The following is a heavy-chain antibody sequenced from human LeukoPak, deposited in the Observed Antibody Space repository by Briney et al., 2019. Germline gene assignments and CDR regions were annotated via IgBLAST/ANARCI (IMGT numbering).Heavy chain of an antibody. V-gene: IGHV3-23*01. CDR2: ISGGGST. Sequence: PGTSLRLSCAASGFTFNSYGMSWVRQAPGKGLEWVSGISGGGSTYYADSVKGRFTFSRDNSKNTLYLQMNSLRAEDTAVYYCAKDRVQVTAVTADWYFDLWGRGTLVTVSS. D-gene: IGHD4-17*01. CDR3: AKDRVQVTAVTADWYFDL. J-gene: IGHJ2*01. CDR1: GFTFNSYG.